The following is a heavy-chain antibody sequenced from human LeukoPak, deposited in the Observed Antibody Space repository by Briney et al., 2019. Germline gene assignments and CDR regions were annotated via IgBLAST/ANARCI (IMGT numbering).Heavy chain of an antibody. J-gene: IGHJ4*02. CDR2: IYYSGST. D-gene: IGHD5-18*01. CDR3: AGERAAMDS. CDR1: GGSIRSDY. V-gene: IGHV4-59*01. Sequence: SETLSLTCIVSGGSIRSDYWSWIRQPPGKGLEWIGYIYYSGSTNYNPSLKSRVTISVDTSKNQFSLKLSSVTAADTAVYFCAGERAAMDSWGQGTLVTVSS.